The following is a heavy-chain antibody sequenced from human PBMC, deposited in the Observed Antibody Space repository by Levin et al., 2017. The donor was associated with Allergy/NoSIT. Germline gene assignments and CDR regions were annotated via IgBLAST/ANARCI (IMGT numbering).Heavy chain of an antibody. V-gene: IGHV4-34*01. CDR1: GGSFSGYY. CDR3: ARSLPNMVRGVIGGMDV. CDR2: INHSGST. J-gene: IGHJ6*02. D-gene: IGHD3-10*01. Sequence: SETLSLTCAVYGGSFSGYYWSWIRQPPGKGLEWIGEINHSGSTNYNPSLKSRVTISVDTSKNKFSLKLSPVTAADTAVYYCARSLPNMVRGVIGGMDVWGQGTTVTVSS.